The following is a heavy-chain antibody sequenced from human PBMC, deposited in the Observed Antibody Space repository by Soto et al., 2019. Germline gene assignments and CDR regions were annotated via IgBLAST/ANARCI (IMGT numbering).Heavy chain of an antibody. Sequence: EVQLLESGGGLVQPGGSLRLSCAASGFTFSSYAMSWVRQAPGKGLEWVSAISGSGGSTYYADSVKGRFTISRDNSKNTLYLQMNSLRDEDTAVYYCAKAGNYDSSGYYLDWFDPWGQGTLVTVSS. CDR1: GFTFSSYA. CDR2: ISGSGGST. J-gene: IGHJ5*02. CDR3: AKAGNYDSSGYYLDWFDP. V-gene: IGHV3-23*01. D-gene: IGHD3-22*01.